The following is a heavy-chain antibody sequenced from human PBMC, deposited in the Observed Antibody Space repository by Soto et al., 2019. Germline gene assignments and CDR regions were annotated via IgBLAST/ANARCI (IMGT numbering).Heavy chain of an antibody. CDR3: AKAYSDFDY. CDR1: GFTFSSYA. D-gene: IGHD4-4*01. V-gene: IGHV3-23*01. CDR2: VSTSGSAT. J-gene: IGHJ4*02. Sequence: EVQLLESGGGLVQPGGSLRLSCAASGFTFSSYAMSWVRQAPGKGLEWVSGVSTSGSATYYADSVKGRFTISRDNSKNTLYLQMNSLRAEDTAVYSCAKAYSDFDYWGQGTLVTVSS.